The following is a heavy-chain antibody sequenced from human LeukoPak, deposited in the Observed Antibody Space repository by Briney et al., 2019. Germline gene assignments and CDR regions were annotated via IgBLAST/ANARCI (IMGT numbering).Heavy chain of an antibody. CDR2: IYTSGST. D-gene: IGHD3-10*01. Sequence: SETLSLXCTVSGGSISGNYWSWIRQPAGKGLEWIGRIYTSGSTNYNPSLKSRVTMSVDTSKNQFSLKLSSVTAADTAVYYCARSSRVDAFDIWGQGTMVTVSS. V-gene: IGHV4-4*07. J-gene: IGHJ3*02. CDR1: GGSISGNY. CDR3: ARSSRVDAFDI.